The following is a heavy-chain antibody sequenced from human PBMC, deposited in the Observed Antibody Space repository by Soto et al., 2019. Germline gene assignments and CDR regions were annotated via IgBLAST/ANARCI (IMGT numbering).Heavy chain of an antibody. CDR3: ARERGLWFGELPVTVDY. D-gene: IGHD3-10*01. J-gene: IGHJ4*02. Sequence: ESGGGVVQPGRSLRLSCAASGFTFSSYGMHWVRQAPGKGLEWVAVIWYDGSNKYYADSVKGRFTISRDNSKNTLYLQMNSLRAEDTAVYYCARERGLWFGELPVTVDYWGQGTLVTVSS. CDR1: GFTFSSYG. V-gene: IGHV3-33*01. CDR2: IWYDGSNK.